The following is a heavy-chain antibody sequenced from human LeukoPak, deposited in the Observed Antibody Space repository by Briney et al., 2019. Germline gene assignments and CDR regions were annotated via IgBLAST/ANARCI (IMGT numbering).Heavy chain of an antibody. V-gene: IGHV6-1*01. D-gene: IGHD3-9*01. CDR2: TYYRSKWYN. CDR1: GDTFSSDNAA. J-gene: IGHJ5*02. Sequence: SQTLSLTCAISGDTFSSDNAAWSWIRQSPSRGLEWLGRTYYRSKWYNDYAVSVKSRITINPDTSRNQFSLQLDSMAPEDTAVYYCARGRYFDFFDTWGQGTLVTVSS. CDR3: ARGRYFDFFDT.